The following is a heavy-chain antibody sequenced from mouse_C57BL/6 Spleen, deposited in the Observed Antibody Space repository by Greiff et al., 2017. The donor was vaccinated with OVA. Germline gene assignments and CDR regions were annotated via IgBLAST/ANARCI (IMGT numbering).Heavy chain of an antibody. Sequence: QVTLKVCGPGILQPSQTLSLTCSFPGFSLSTSGWGVGWIRQPSGKGLEWLAHLWWDDDKYYNPALKSRLTISKDTSKNQVFLKIANVDTADTATYYCARIVGDKTSFSYWGQGTLVTVSA. CDR2: LWWDDDK. CDR1: GFSLSTSGWG. D-gene: IGHD2-13*01. CDR3: ARIVGDKTSFSY. V-gene: IGHV8-8*01. J-gene: IGHJ3*01.